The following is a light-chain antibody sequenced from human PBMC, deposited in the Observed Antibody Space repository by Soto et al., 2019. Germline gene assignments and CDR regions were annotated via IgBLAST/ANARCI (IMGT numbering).Light chain of an antibody. CDR3: QQYGSSGT. Sequence: EIVFTQSPATRSLSPGERATLSCRASQSVSNNYLAWSQQKPGQAPRLLIYGASNRATGIPDRFSGSGSGTDFTLTISRLEPEDFAVYYCQQYGSSGTFGQGTKVAIK. CDR2: GAS. CDR1: QSVSNNY. J-gene: IGKJ1*01. V-gene: IGKV3-20*01.